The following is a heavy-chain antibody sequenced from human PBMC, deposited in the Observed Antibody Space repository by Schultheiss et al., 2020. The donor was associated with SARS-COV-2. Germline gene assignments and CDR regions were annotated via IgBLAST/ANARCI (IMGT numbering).Heavy chain of an antibody. V-gene: IGHV1-18*01. J-gene: IGHJ4*02. CDR1: VGTFRSYS. CDR3: ARGDDYGFYYFDY. CDR2: ISAYNGNT. Sequence: ASVKVSCKASVGTFRSYSISWVRQAPGQGLEWMGWISAYNGNTNYAQKLQGRVTMTTDTSTSTAYMELRSLRSDDTAVYYCARGDDYGFYYFDYWGQGTLVTVSS. D-gene: IGHD4-17*01.